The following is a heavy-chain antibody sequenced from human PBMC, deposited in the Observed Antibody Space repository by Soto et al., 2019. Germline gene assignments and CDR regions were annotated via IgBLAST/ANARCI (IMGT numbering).Heavy chain of an antibody. CDR1: GGTFSSYA. V-gene: IGHV1-69*06. Sequence: SVKVFCKASGGTFSSYAISWVRQAPGQGLEWMGGIIPIFGTANYAQKFQGRVTITADKSTSTAYMELSSLRSEDTAVYYCARDKIYYYGMDVWGQGTTVTVSS. J-gene: IGHJ6*02. CDR3: ARDKIYYYGMDV. CDR2: IIPIFGTA.